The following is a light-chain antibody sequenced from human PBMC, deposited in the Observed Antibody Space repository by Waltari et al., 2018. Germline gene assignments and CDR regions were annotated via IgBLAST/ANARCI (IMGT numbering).Light chain of an antibody. V-gene: IGLV1-40*01. CDR3: QSYDSSLSVV. Sequence: QSVLTQPPSVSGAPGQRVTISCNGSSSNSRAGSDVTWYQPLPGTAPKLLIYGNSNRPSGVPDRFSGSKSGTSASLAITGLQAEDEADYYCQSYDSSLSVVFGGGTKLTVL. CDR1: SSNSRAGSD. J-gene: IGLJ2*01. CDR2: GNS.